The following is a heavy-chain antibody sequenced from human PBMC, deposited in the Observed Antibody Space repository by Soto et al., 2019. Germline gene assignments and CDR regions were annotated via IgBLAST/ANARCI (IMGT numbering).Heavy chain of an antibody. V-gene: IGHV1-3*01. J-gene: IGHJ6*03. D-gene: IGHD2-15*01. CDR2: INAGNGNT. CDR3: ARGYCSGGSCYPAYYYYTDV. CDR1: GYTFTSYA. Sequence: QVQLVQSGAEVKKPGASVKVSCKASGYTFTSYAMHWVRQAPGQRLEWMGWINAGNGNTKYSQKFQGRVTITRDTSASTAYMELSSLRSEDTAVYYCARGYCSGGSCYPAYYYYTDVWGKGTTVTVSS.